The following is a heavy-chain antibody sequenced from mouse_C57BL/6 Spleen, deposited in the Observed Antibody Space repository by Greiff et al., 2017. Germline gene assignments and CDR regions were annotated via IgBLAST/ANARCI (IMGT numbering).Heavy chain of an antibody. Sequence: EVKLQESGEGLVKPGGSLKLFCAASGFTFSSFAMSWVRQTPEKRLEWVAYISSGGDYIYYADTVKGRFTISRDNARNTLYLQMSSLKSEDTAMYYCTRDDGYYGAYWGQGTLVTVSA. CDR1: GFTFSSFA. CDR3: TRDDGYYGAY. CDR2: ISSGGDYI. J-gene: IGHJ3*01. V-gene: IGHV5-9-1*02. D-gene: IGHD2-3*01.